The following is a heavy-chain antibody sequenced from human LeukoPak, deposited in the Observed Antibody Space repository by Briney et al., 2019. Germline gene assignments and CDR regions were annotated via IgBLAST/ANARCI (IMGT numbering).Heavy chain of an antibody. Sequence: PSETPSLTCTVSGDSVNSGTYYWSWIRQPPGKGLEWIGYIYYSGSTDYNPSLKSRATISLDASKNQFSLKLTSVTPADPAVYYCARDKRGVCRGRRCASGGGGINWFDAWGRGTLVIVSS. CDR2: IYYSGST. CDR3: ARDKRGVCRGRRCASGGGGINWFDA. J-gene: IGHJ5*02. CDR1: GDSVNSGTYY. V-gene: IGHV4-61*01. D-gene: IGHD2-15*01.